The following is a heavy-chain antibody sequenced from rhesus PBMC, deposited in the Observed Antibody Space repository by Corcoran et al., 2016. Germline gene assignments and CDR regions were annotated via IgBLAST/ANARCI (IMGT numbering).Heavy chain of an antibody. CDR1: GYSISSGYY. J-gene: IGHJ2*01. V-gene: IGHV4S14*01. CDR2: IYGSGGSN. D-gene: IGHD5-42*01. Sequence: QVQLQESGPGLVKPSETLSLTCAVSGYSISSGYYWGWIRQPPGKGLEWIGSIYGSGGSNYLNPSPKSRVTLSVDASKNQFCLKLSSVTAADTAVYYCARVGSSWSEWDTVGTEWYFDLWGPGTPITISS. CDR3: ARVGSSWSEWDTVGTEWYFDL.